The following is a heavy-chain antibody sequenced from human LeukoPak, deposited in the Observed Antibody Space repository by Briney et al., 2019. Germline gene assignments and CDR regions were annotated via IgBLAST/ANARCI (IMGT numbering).Heavy chain of an antibody. J-gene: IGHJ5*02. CDR3: ARGRIITMVRGVLGWFDP. V-gene: IGHV4-34*01. CDR2: INHSGST. CDR1: GGSFSGYY. Sequence: SETLSLTCAVYGGSFSGYYWSWIRQPPGKGLEWIGEINHSGSTNYNPSLKSRVTISVDTSKNQFSLKLSSVTAADTAVYYCARGRIITMVRGVLGWFDPWGQGTLVTVSS. D-gene: IGHD3-10*01.